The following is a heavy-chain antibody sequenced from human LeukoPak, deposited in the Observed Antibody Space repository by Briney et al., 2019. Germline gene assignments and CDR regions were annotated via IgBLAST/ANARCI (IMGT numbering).Heavy chain of an antibody. CDR2: ISSSSSYI. V-gene: IGHV3-21*01. D-gene: IGHD6-19*01. CDR3: ARDRGSGWYLGY. Sequence: GGSLRLSCAASGFTFISYSMNGVRQAPGKGLEWVSSISSSSSYIYYADSVKGRFTISRDNAKNSLYLQMNSLRAEDTAVYYCARDRGSGWYLGYWGQGTLVTVSS. CDR1: GFTFISYS. J-gene: IGHJ4*02.